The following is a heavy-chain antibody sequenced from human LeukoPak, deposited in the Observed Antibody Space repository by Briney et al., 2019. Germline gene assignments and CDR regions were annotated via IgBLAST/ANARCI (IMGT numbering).Heavy chain of an antibody. CDR3: ARDEYSYGPEDY. Sequence: ASVKVSCKASGGTFSSYAISWVRQAPGQGLEWMGGIIPIFGTANYAQKFQGRVTITTDESTSTAYMELSSLRSEDTAVYYCARDEYSYGPEDYWGQGTLVTVSS. D-gene: IGHD5-18*01. J-gene: IGHJ4*02. CDR1: GGTFSSYA. CDR2: IIPIFGTA. V-gene: IGHV1-69*05.